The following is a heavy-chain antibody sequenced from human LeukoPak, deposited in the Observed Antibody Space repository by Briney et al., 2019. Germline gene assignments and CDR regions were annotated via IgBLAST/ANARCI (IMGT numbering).Heavy chain of an antibody. CDR3: AKSGYYSIGSADY. V-gene: IGHV1-69*13. CDR1: GGTFSSYA. Sequence: ASVKVSCKASGGTFSSYAISWVRQAPGQGLEWMGGIIPIFGTANYAQKFQGRVTITADESTSTAYMELSSLRSEDTAVYYCAKSGYYSIGSADYWGQGTLVTVSS. J-gene: IGHJ4*02. D-gene: IGHD3-22*01. CDR2: IIPIFGTA.